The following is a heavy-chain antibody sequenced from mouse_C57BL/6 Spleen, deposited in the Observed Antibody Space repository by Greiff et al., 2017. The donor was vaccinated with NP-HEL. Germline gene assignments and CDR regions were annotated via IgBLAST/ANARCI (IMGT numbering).Heavy chain of an antibody. CDR3: ARSLTGTEGFAY. Sequence: QVQLQQPGAELVKPGASVKMSCKASGYTFTSYWITWVKQRPGQGLEWIGDIYPGSGSTNYNEKFKSKATLTVDTSSSTAYMQLSSLTSEDSAVYYCARSLTGTEGFAYWGQGTLVTVSA. D-gene: IGHD4-1*01. V-gene: IGHV1-55*01. J-gene: IGHJ3*01. CDR1: GYTFTSYW. CDR2: IYPGSGST.